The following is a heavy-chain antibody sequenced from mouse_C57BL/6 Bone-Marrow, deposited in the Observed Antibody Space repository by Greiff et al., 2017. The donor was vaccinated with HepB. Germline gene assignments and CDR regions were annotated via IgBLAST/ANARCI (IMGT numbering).Heavy chain of an antibody. CDR3: ARLGGTLDYAMDY. CDR1: GFTFSSYG. D-gene: IGHD4-1*01. CDR2: ISSGGSYT. Sequence: EVMLVESGGDLVKPGGSLKLSCAASGFTFSSYGMSWVRQTPDKRLEWVATISSGGSYTYYPDSVKGRFTISRDNAKNTLYLQMSSLKSEDTAMYYCARLGGTLDYAMDYWGQGTSVTVSS. V-gene: IGHV5-6*01. J-gene: IGHJ4*01.